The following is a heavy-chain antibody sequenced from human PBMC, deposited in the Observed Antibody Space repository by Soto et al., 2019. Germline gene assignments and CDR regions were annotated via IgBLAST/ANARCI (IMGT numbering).Heavy chain of an antibody. D-gene: IGHD2-8*01. CDR3: ARTKKGSFRQAFRDAFDI. CDR1: GYTFTSYG. Sequence: ASVKVSCKASGYTFTSYGISWARQAAGQGLEWMGWISAYNGNTNYAQKLQGRVTMTTDTSTSTAYMELRSLRSDDTAVYYCARTKKGSFRQAFRDAFDIWGQGTMVTVSS. CDR2: ISAYNGNT. V-gene: IGHV1-18*01. J-gene: IGHJ3*02.